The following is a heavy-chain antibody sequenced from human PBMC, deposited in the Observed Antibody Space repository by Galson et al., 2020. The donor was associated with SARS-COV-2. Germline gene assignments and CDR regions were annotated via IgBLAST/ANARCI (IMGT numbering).Heavy chain of an antibody. Sequence: SETLSLTCTVSGGSISSGGYYWSWIRQHPGKGLEWIGYVYYSGSTYYNPSLKSRAAISVDASKDQFSLNLTSVTAADTAVYYCATRLVSGSYSFDYWGPGTLVTVSS. D-gene: IGHD1-26*01. CDR1: GGSISSGGYY. CDR2: VYYSGST. J-gene: IGHJ4*02. V-gene: IGHV4-31*03. CDR3: ATRLVSGSYSFDY.